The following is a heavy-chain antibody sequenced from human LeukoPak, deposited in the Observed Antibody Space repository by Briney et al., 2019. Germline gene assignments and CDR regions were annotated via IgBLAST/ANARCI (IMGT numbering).Heavy chain of an antibody. CDR3: ARDSGLYGDYAGNWYFDL. V-gene: IGHV1-69*13. D-gene: IGHD4-17*01. CDR2: IIPIFGTA. Sequence: ASVKVSCKASGGTFSSYAISWVRQAPGQGLEWMGGIIPIFGTANYAQKFQGRVTITADESTSTAYMELGSLRSEDTAVYYCARDSGLYGDYAGNWYFDLWGRGTLVTVSS. J-gene: IGHJ2*01. CDR1: GGTFSSYA.